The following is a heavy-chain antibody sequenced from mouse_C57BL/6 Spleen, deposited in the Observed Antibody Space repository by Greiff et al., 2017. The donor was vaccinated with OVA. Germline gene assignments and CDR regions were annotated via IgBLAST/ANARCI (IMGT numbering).Heavy chain of an antibody. J-gene: IGHJ2*01. Sequence: VQRAESGAELVKPGASVKISCKASGYAFSSYWMNWVKQRPGKGLEWIGQIYPGDGDTNYNGKFKGKATLTADKSSSTAYMQLSSLTSEDSAVYFCARGGATVVGGYYFDYWGQGTTLTVSS. CDR2: IYPGDGDT. CDR1: GYAFSSYW. CDR3: ARGGATVVGGYYFDY. D-gene: IGHD1-1*01. V-gene: IGHV1-80*01.